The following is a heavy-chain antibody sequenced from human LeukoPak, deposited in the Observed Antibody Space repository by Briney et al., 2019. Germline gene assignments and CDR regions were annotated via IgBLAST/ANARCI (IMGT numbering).Heavy chain of an antibody. CDR2: ISSNGGST. Sequence: PGGSLRLSCSASGFTFSSYAMHWVRQAPGKGLEYVSAISSNGGSTYYADSVKGRFTISRDNSKNTLYLQMNSLRAEDTAVYYCAGLSVAGTDYYYYYGMDVWGKGTTVTVSS. CDR1: GFTFSSYA. D-gene: IGHD6-19*01. V-gene: IGHV3-64*04. J-gene: IGHJ6*04. CDR3: AGLSVAGTDYYYYYGMDV.